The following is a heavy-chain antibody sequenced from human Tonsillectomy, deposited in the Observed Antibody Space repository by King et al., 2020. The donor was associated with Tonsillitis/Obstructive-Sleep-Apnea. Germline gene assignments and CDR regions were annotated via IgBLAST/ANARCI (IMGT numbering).Heavy chain of an antibody. CDR1: GFTFSSYA. CDR3: AKGQGYCSSTSCYIPQGVYYYYGMDV. D-gene: IGHD2-2*01. Sequence: QLVESGGGLVQPGGSLRLSCAASGFTFSSYAMSWVRQAPGKGLEWVSAISGSGGSTYYADSVKGRFTISRDNSKNTLYLQMNSLRAEDTAVYYCAKGQGYCSSTSCYIPQGVYYYYGMDVWGQGTTVTVSS. V-gene: IGHV3-23*04. CDR2: ISGSGGST. J-gene: IGHJ6*02.